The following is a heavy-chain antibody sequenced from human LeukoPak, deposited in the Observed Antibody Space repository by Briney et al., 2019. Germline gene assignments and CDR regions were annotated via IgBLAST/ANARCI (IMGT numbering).Heavy chain of an antibody. J-gene: IGHJ5*02. Sequence: SETLSLTCAVYGGSFSGYYWSWIRQPPGKGLEWIGEINHSGSTNYNPSLKSRVTISVDTSKNQFSLKLSSVIAADTAVYYCARRRYQLLNGWFDPWGQGTLVTVSS. CDR1: GGSFSGYY. CDR2: INHSGST. CDR3: ARRRYQLLNGWFDP. D-gene: IGHD2-2*01. V-gene: IGHV4-34*01.